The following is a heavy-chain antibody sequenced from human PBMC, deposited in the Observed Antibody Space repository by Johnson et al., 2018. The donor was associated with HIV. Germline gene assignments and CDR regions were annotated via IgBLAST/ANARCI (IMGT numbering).Heavy chain of an antibody. CDR3: ARESASSGRYSGAFDF. V-gene: IGHV3-7*05. D-gene: IGHD1-26*01. CDR1: GFTFSSYW. CDR2: IKQDGREK. J-gene: IGHJ3*01. Sequence: VQLVESGGGVVQPGGSLRLSCAASGFTFSSYWVSWVSQAPGRGMEWVANIKQDGREKYYVDSVKGRFTISRDNAKNSLYLQKNSLRAEDTAVYYCARESASSGRYSGAFDFWGQGTMVTVSS.